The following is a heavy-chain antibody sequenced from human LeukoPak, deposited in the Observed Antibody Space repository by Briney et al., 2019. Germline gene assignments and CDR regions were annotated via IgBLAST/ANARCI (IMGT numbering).Heavy chain of an antibody. J-gene: IGHJ4*02. CDR2: IRYDGSNK. D-gene: IGHD3-3*01. Sequence: GGSLRLSCAASGFTFSSYGMHWVRQAPGKGLEWVAFIRYDGSNKYYADSVKGRFTISRDNSKNTLYLQMNSLRAEDTAVYYCAKANYDFWSGVDYWGQGTLVTVSS. CDR3: AKANYDFWSGVDY. CDR1: GFTFSSYG. V-gene: IGHV3-30*02.